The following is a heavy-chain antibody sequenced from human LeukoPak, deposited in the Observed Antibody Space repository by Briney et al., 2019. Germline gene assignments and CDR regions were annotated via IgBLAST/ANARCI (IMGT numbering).Heavy chain of an antibody. CDR2: ITWNSDDM. Sequence: SLRLSCAASGFRFEGFGMYWVRQAPGKGLEWVSGITWNSDDMAYADSVKGRFTISRDNAKNCLYLQMNSLRVEDTALYYCTKVADWRTGFDYWGQGTLVTVSS. V-gene: IGHV3-9*01. CDR1: GFRFEGFG. CDR3: TKVADWRTGFDY. D-gene: IGHD3-9*01. J-gene: IGHJ4*02.